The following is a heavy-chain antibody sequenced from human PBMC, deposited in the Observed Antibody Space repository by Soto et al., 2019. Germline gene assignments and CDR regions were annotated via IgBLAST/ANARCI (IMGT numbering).Heavy chain of an antibody. CDR3: VRGDNWNDEASDY. V-gene: IGHV3-33*01. CDR2: IWSDGNNR. Sequence: QVPLVESGGGVVQPGRSLRLSCAASGFMFSTHGMHWVRQAPGTGLEWVAVIWSDGNNRYYPDSVKGRFTISRDNSKNTVYLQMNSLRAEDTAVYYCVRGDNWNDEASDYWGQGTLVTVSS. CDR1: GFMFSTHG. J-gene: IGHJ4*02. D-gene: IGHD1-1*01.